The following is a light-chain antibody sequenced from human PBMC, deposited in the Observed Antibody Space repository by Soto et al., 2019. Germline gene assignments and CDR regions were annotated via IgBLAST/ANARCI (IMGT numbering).Light chain of an antibody. CDR1: QSVSNNY. V-gene: IGKV3-20*01. Sequence: IVLTQSPGTLSLSPGERATLSCRSSQSVSNNYLAWYQQKPGQAPRLLIYGASSRATGIPDRFSGSGSGTDFTLTISRLEPEDFAVYYCQQYGSSPTTFGQGTKVDIK. CDR2: GAS. CDR3: QQYGSSPTT. J-gene: IGKJ1*01.